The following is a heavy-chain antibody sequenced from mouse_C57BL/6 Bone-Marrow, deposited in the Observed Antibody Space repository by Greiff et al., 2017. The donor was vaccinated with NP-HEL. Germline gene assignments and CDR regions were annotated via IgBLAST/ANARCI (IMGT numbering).Heavy chain of an antibody. CDR3: GREGDYDDGAMDY. D-gene: IGHD2-4*01. J-gene: IGHJ4*01. Sequence: LQESGAELASPGASVTLSCKASGYTFTDHIMNWVKKRPGQGLEWIGRIYPVSGETNYNQKFMGKATFSVDRSSSTVYMVLNSLTSEDPAVYYCGREGDYDDGAMDYWGQGTSVTVSS. V-gene: IGHV1-11*01. CDR1: GYTFTDHI. CDR2: IYPVSGET.